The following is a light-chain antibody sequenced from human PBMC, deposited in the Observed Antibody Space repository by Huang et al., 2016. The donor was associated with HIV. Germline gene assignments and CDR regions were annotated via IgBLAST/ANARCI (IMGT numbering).Light chain of an antibody. J-gene: IGKJ4*01. CDR2: WAA. CDR1: QRVLYSSNNKNY. Sequence: DIVMTQSPDSLAVSLGERATINCKSSQRVLYSSNNKNYLAWYQQKPGQPPKLLIYWAATRECGVPDRFSGSGSGTDFTLTISSLQAEDVAVYYCQQYYSTPPTFGGGTKVEIK. CDR3: QQYYSTPPT. V-gene: IGKV4-1*01.